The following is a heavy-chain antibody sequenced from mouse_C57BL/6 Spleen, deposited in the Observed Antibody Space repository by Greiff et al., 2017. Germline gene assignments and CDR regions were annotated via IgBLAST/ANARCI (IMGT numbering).Heavy chain of an antibody. CDR1: GYTFPDHY. Sequence: QVQLKQSGAELVRPGASVKLSCKASGYTFPDHYINWVKQRPGQGIEWISRIYPGSGYTYLNEKFKGKATLTAETSSSPAYMQVSSVTAEDSAVCFCARDVDLPFAYWGQGTLVTVSA. D-gene: IGHD2-1*01. J-gene: IGHJ3*01. CDR3: ARDVDLPFAY. V-gene: IGHV1-76*01. CDR2: IYPGSGYT.